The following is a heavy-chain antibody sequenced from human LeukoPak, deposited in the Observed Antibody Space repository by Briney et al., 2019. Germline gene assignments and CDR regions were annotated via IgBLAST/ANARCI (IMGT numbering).Heavy chain of an antibody. CDR3: AREAGGDYYYYMDV. Sequence: SETLSLTCTVSGASISSDYWSWLRQPAGKGPEWIGRIYNSGSTNYNPSLKSRVTMSVDTSKNQFSLKLSSVTAADTAVYYCAREAGGDYYYYMDVWGKGTTVTVSS. J-gene: IGHJ6*03. D-gene: IGHD3-16*01. V-gene: IGHV4-4*07. CDR2: IYNSGST. CDR1: GASISSDY.